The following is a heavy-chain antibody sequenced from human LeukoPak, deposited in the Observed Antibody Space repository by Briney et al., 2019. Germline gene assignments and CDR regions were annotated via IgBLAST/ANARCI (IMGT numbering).Heavy chain of an antibody. Sequence: KSSETLSLTCTVSGGSISSDYWSWIRQPPGKRLEWIGYIYYRGSTNYNPSLKSRVTISVDTSKNQFSLKLSSVTAADTAVYYCARLSGYSSGHYYSDYWGQGTLVTVSS. CDR3: ARLSGYSSGHYYSDY. V-gene: IGHV4-59*01. D-gene: IGHD3-22*01. CDR1: GGSISSDY. CDR2: IYYRGST. J-gene: IGHJ4*02.